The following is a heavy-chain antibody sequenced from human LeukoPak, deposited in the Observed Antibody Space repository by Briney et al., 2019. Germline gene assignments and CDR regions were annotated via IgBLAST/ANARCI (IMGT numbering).Heavy chain of an antibody. Sequence: GGSLRLSCAASGFTFSYNAMAWVRQAPGKGLEWVSGILGSGGSTYYADAVRGRFTISRDNSKNTLYLQMNTLRAEDTAVYYCAKSWDAFDFWGQGTMVTVSS. D-gene: IGHD3-10*01. CDR2: ILGSGGST. CDR1: GFTFSYNA. J-gene: IGHJ3*01. V-gene: IGHV3-23*01. CDR3: AKSWDAFDF.